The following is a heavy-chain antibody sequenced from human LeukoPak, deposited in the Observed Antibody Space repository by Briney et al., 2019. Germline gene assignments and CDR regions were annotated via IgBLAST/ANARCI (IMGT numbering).Heavy chain of an antibody. J-gene: IGHJ5*02. V-gene: IGHV3-9*01. D-gene: IGHD3/OR15-3a*01. CDR2: ISWNSGSI. CDR1: GFTFDDYA. CDR3: AKVGVVVQVTRSFGLFDP. Sequence: GGSLRLSCAASGFTFDDYAMHWVRQAPGKGLEWVSGISWNSGSIDYADSVKGRFTISRDNSKNTLYLQMNSVRAEDTAVYYCAKVGVVVQVTRSFGLFDPWGQGTLVAVSS.